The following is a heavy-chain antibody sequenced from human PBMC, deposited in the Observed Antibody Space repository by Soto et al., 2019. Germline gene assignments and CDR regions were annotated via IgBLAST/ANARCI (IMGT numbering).Heavy chain of an antibody. V-gene: IGHV3-74*01. CDR3: GRGVRGHYGIDV. Sequence: EVQLVESGGGLVQPGGSLRLSCAASGFTFSSYWLHWARQAPGKGLVWVSRIKYDESDRGYADSVKGRFTISRDNAKNTLYLQMNSLRAEDTAVYFCGRGVRGHYGIDVWRQGSTFSVSS. D-gene: IGHD2-21*01. CDR2: IKYDESDR. CDR1: GFTFSSYW. J-gene: IGHJ6*02.